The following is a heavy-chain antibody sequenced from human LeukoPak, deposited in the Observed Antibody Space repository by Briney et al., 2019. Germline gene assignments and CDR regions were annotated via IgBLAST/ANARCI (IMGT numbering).Heavy chain of an antibody. CDR3: ARDRRIGSGLRIGWFDP. J-gene: IGHJ5*02. CDR2: INPNSGGT. Sequence: ASVKVSCKASGYTFTGYYMHWVRQAPGQGFEWMGWINPNSGGTNYAQKFQGRVTMTRDTSISTAYMELSRLRSDDTAVYYCARDRRIGSGLRIGWFDPWGQGTLVTVSS. D-gene: IGHD6-19*01. CDR1: GYTFTGYY. V-gene: IGHV1-2*02.